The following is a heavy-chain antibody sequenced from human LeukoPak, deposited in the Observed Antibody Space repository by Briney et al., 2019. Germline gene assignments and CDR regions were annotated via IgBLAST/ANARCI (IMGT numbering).Heavy chain of an antibody. V-gene: IGHV1-69*13. J-gene: IGHJ5*02. CDR1: GGTFSSYA. D-gene: IGHD5-24*01. CDR2: IIPIFGTA. CDR3: ARLVEMAAIWLDP. Sequence: SVKVSCKASGGTFSSYAISWVRQAPGQGLEWMGGIIPIFGTANYAQKFQGRVTITADESTSTAYMELSSLRSEDTAVYYCARLVEMAAIWLDPWGQGTLVTVSS.